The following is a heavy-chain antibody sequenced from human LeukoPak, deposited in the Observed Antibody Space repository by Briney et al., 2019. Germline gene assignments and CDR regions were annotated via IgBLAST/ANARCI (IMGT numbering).Heavy chain of an antibody. V-gene: IGHV3-23*01. CDR1: GFSFSGHA. CDR3: ARLRNLVTTNLGIDY. Sequence: GGSLRLSCAAPGFSFSGHAMSWVRQAPGKGLEWVSAISGGGTETYDADFVKGRFTISRDNSKNTLYLQMNSLRAEDTALYYCARLRNLVTTNLGIDYWGQGTLITVSS. J-gene: IGHJ4*02. D-gene: IGHD4-17*01. CDR2: ISGGGTET.